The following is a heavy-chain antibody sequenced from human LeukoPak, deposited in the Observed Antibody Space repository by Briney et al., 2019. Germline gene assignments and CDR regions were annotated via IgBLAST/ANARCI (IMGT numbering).Heavy chain of an antibody. V-gene: IGHV1-18*01. CDR2: ISAYNGHT. D-gene: IGHD6-19*01. Sequence: GASVKVSCKASGYTFTSYGISWVRQAPGQGLEWMGWISAYNGHTDYAQTFQGRVTMTTDTSTSTAYMELRSLRSDDTAVYYCARDKDLGAVAGTFDYWGQGTLVTVSS. CDR3: ARDKDLGAVAGTFDY. J-gene: IGHJ4*02. CDR1: GYTFTSYG.